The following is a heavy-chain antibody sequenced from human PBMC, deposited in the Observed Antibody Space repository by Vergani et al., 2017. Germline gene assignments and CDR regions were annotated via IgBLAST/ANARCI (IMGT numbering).Heavy chain of an antibody. CDR3: AKANSGSFQSGDN. CDR1: GFTFDDYA. D-gene: IGHD1-26*01. CDR2: ISWDGGST. V-gene: IGHV3-43*01. J-gene: IGHJ4*02. Sequence: EVQLVESGGVVVQPGGSLRLSCAGSGFTFDDYAMHWVRQAPGKGLEWVSLISWDGGSTYYADSVKGRFTISRDNSKKSLYLQMDSLRIDDAALYYCAKANSGSFQSGDNWGQGTLVTVSS.